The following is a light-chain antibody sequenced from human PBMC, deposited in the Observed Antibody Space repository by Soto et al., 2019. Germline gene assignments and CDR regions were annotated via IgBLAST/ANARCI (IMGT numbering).Light chain of an antibody. CDR1: QGISSY. V-gene: IGKV1-9*01. Sequence: DIQLTQSPSFLSASVGDRVTITCRASQGISSYLAWYQQKPGKAPKLLIYAASTLQSGVPSRFXGSGSVTEFTLTISSLQPEDFATYYCQQLNSYLAITFGQGTRLEIK. J-gene: IGKJ5*01. CDR2: AAS. CDR3: QQLNSYLAIT.